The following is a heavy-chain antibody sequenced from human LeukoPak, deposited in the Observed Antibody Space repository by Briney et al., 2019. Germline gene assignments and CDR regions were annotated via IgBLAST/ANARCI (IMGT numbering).Heavy chain of an antibody. CDR1: VFRFGGFW. CDR3: TRDVREAYDI. J-gene: IGHJ3*02. D-gene: IGHD3-16*01. Sequence: GGSLRLSCEASVFRFGGFWMNWVRQAPGKGPERVANINQDGSEKLYVDSVKGRFTISRDNAKNSLYLQMNSLRVEDTAVYYCTRDVREAYDIWGHGTMVTVSS. CDR2: INQDGSEK. V-gene: IGHV3-7*01.